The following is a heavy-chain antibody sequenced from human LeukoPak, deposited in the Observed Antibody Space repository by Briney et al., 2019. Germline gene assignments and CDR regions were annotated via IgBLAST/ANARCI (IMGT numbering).Heavy chain of an antibody. CDR2: INSRGRTA. CDR1: GFTFSTYE. J-gene: IGHJ4*02. Sequence: GGSLRLSCAASGFTFSTYEMNWVRQAPGKGLEWVSYINSRGRTAFYAESVKRRFTISRDNAKNSLYLQMNGLSAEDTAVYYCARGYRYGSHFDFWGQGTLVTVSS. V-gene: IGHV3-48*03. D-gene: IGHD5-18*01. CDR3: ARGYRYGSHFDF.